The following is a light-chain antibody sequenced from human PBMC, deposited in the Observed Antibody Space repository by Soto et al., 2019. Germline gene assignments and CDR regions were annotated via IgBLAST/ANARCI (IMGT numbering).Light chain of an antibody. CDR3: QQLNSYPQT. V-gene: IGKV1-9*01. CDR1: QGISSY. CDR2: AAS. Sequence: IQLTQSPSSLSASVGDRVTITCRASQGISSYLAWYQQKPGKVPKLLIYAASPLQSGVPSRFSGSGSGTDFTLTISSLQPEDFATYYCQQLNSYPQTFGQGTKLEIK. J-gene: IGKJ2*01.